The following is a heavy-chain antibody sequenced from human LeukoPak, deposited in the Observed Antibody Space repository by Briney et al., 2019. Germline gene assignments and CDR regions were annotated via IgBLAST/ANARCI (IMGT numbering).Heavy chain of an antibody. CDR1: GFTFSTYS. J-gene: IGHJ1*01. D-gene: IGHD3-10*01. Sequence: GGSLRLSCAASGFTFSTYSMNWVRQAPGKGLEWVSYISSSSSTIYYADSVKGRFTISRDNAKNSLYLQMNSLRVEDTAVYYCAGPLGSPYFHHWGQGTLVTVSS. CDR3: AGPLGSPYFHH. CDR2: ISSSSSTI. V-gene: IGHV3-48*01.